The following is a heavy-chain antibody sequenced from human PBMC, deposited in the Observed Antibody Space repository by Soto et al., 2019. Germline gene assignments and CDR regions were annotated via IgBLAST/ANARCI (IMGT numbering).Heavy chain of an antibody. CDR1: GFTFSSYW. J-gene: IGHJ4*02. V-gene: IGHV3-7*01. D-gene: IGHD1-1*01. Sequence: GGSLRLSCAASGFTFSSYWMSWVRQAPGKGLEWVANIKQDGSEKYYVDSVKGRFTISRDNAKNSLYLQMDRLRAEDTALYYCARDLEYYFDYWGQGTLVTVSS. CDR3: ARDLEYYFDY. CDR2: IKQDGSEK.